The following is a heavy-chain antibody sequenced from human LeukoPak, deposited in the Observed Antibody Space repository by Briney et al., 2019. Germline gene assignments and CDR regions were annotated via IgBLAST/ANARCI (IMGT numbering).Heavy chain of an antibody. CDR3: ARAYSSSWYDY. D-gene: IGHD6-13*01. CDR2: ISGRGNNT. J-gene: IGHJ4*02. Sequence: GGSLRLSCAASGFTFSTYAMSWVRQAPGKGLGWVSSISGRGNNTYYADSVKGRFTISRDNSKNTLHLQMNSLRAEDTAIYYCARAYSSSWYDYWGQGTLVTVSS. V-gene: IGHV3-23*01. CDR1: GFTFSTYA.